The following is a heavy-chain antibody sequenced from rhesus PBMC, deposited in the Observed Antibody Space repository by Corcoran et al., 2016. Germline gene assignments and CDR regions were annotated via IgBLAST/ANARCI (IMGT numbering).Heavy chain of an antibody. CDR1: GGSISSSY. Sequence: QLQLQESGPGLVKPSETLSVTCAVSGGSISSSYWSWIRQAPGKGLEWIGYIYGSGSSTNYNPSLKSRVTLSVDTSKNQLSLKRSSVTAADTAVYYCASGAAAGRRFDYWGQGVLVTVSS. V-gene: IGHV4-169*02. J-gene: IGHJ4*01. CDR3: ASGAAAGRRFDY. D-gene: IGHD6-25*01. CDR2: IYGSGSST.